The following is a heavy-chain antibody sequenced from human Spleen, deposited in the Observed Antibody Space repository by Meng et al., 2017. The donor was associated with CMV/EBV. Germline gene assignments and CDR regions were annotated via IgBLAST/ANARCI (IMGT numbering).Heavy chain of an antibody. J-gene: IGHJ3*02. CDR3: AREDAAYCSTTSCFGAFDI. CDR1: GGSISSYY. CDR2: IYYSGST. V-gene: IGHV4-59*12. D-gene: IGHD2-2*01. Sequence: SETLSLTCTVSGGSISSYYWSWIRQPPGKGLEWIGYIYYSGSTYYNPSLKSRVTISVDRSKNQFSLKMNSVSAADTAVYYCAREDAAYCSTTSCFGAFDIWGQGTMVTVSS.